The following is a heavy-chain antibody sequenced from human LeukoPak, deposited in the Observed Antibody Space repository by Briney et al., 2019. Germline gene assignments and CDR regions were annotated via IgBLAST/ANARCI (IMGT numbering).Heavy chain of an antibody. CDR3: AKGLYDFWTGDAFDI. CDR1: GFTFSGYG. D-gene: IGHD3-3*01. J-gene: IGHJ3*02. V-gene: IGHV3-21*01. Sequence: GGSLRLSGAASGFTFSGYGMTWVRQAPGKGLEWVSSISSSSSYIYYADSVKGRFTISRDNAKNSLYLQMNSLRAEDTAVYYCAKGLYDFWTGDAFDIWGQGTMVTVSS. CDR2: ISSSSSYI.